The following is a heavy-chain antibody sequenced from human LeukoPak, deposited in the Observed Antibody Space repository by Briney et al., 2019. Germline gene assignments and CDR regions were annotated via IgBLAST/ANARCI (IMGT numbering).Heavy chain of an antibody. J-gene: IGHJ4*02. CDR3: VKDRTGSWSFDY. V-gene: IGHV3-33*06. Sequence: PRRSLSLSCAASGFTFSSFAMHWVRQAPGKGLEWVAVLWYDGSNKLYGDSVRGRFTISRDNTKNTLYLQMNSLRAEDTAVYYCVKDRTGSWSFDYWGQGTLVTVSS. D-gene: IGHD6-13*01. CDR1: GFTFSSFA. CDR2: LWYDGSNK.